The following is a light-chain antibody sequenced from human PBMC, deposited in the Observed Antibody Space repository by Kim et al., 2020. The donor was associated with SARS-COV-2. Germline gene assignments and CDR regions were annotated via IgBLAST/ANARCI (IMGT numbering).Light chain of an antibody. CDR3: SSYTTSNTLV. V-gene: IGLV2-14*03. Sequence: GQSITSACTGTSSDVGAYEYVSWYQHHPGKAPKLMLYDVKRRPSGISNRFSGSKSGNTASLTISGLQAEDEADYYCSSYTTSNTLVFGGGTQLTVL. CDR1: SSDVGAYEY. CDR2: DVK. J-gene: IGLJ3*02.